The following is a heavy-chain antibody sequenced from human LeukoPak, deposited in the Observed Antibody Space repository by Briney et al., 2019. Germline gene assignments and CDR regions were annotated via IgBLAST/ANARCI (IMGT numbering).Heavy chain of an antibody. CDR2: IKQDGSEK. J-gene: IGHJ4*02. D-gene: IGHD5-12*01. CDR3: ARGESSGYDPAFDY. V-gene: IGHV3-7*04. Sequence: GGSLRLSCAASGFTFSSYWMSWVRQAPGKGLEWVANIKQDGSEKYYVDSVKGRFTISRDNAKNSLYLQRNSLRADATAVYYCARGESSGYDPAFDYWGQGTLVTVSS. CDR1: GFTFSSYW.